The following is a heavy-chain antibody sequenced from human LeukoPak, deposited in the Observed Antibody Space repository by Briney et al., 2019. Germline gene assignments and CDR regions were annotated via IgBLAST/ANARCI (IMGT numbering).Heavy chain of an antibody. CDR2: IYYSGST. J-gene: IGHJ4*02. CDR3: ARLTTRSHFDY. D-gene: IGHD1-14*01. Sequence: SETLSLTCTVSGGSISSSSYYWGWIRQPPGKGLEWIGSIYYSGSTYYNPSLKSRVTISVDTSKNQFSLKLSSVTAADTAVYYCARLTTRSHFDYWGQGTLVTVSS. V-gene: IGHV4-39*01. CDR1: GGSISSSSYY.